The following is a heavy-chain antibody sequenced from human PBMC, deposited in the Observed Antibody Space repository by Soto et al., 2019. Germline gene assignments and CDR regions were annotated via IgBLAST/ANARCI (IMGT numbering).Heavy chain of an antibody. CDR2: ISPSGETV. D-gene: IGHD7-27*01. Sequence: QVQLVQSGAEVREPGASVKVSCKASGFTLNPYYIHWVRQAPGQGLEWMGLISPSGETVSYAQKFQGRLTVTRDTSITTVHMELTSLRSEDTGIYYCARELPGTGGFEYGGQGTLVTVSS. CDR3: ARELPGTGGFEY. J-gene: IGHJ4*02. CDR1: GFTLNPYY. V-gene: IGHV1-46*02.